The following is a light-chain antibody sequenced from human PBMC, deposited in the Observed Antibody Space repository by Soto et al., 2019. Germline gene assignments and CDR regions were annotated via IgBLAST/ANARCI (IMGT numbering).Light chain of an antibody. J-gene: IGKJ4*01. V-gene: IGKV1-5*03. Sequence: DIHMTQSPSTLSAFVGDRVTITCRASQSISSRLAWYQQKPGKAPKLLIYQASTLESGVPSRFSGSGSGTEFTLTISSLQPDDFATYYCQQCNSYSLTFGGGTKVDIK. CDR1: QSISSR. CDR3: QQCNSYSLT. CDR2: QAS.